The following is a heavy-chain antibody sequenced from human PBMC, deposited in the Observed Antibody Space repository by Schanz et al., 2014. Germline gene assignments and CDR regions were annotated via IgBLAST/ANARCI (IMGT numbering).Heavy chain of an antibody. CDR3: ATEGPRSSWPPHFGY. D-gene: IGHD6-13*01. Sequence: QVQLVQSGSELKKPGASVKVSCKASGYTFTSYAMNWVRQAPGQGLEWMGWFHTVTGNPTYAQDFTGRFVFSLDTPVSTAYLQINSLLAEDAAIDYGATEGPRSSWPPHFGYWGQGTLVTVSP. CDR2: FHTVTGNP. CDR1: GYTFTSYA. V-gene: IGHV7-4-1*02. J-gene: IGHJ4*02.